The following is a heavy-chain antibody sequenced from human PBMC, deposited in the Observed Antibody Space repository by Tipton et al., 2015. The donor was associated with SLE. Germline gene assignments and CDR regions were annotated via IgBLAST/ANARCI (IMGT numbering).Heavy chain of an antibody. D-gene: IGHD3-3*01. CDR1: GGTFSSYA. Sequence: QLVQSGAEVKKPGSSVKVSCKASGGTFSSYAISWVRQAPGQGLEWMGWISAYNGNTNYAQKLQGRVTMTTDTSTSTAYMELRSLRSDDTAVYYCARGYYDFWSDYPNWFDPWGQGTLVTVSS. CDR3: ARGYYDFWSDYPNWFDP. J-gene: IGHJ5*02. V-gene: IGHV1-18*01. CDR2: ISAYNGNT.